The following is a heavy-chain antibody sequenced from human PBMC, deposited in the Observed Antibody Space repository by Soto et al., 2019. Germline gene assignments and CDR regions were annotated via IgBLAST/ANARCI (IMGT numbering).Heavy chain of an antibody. CDR3: AKSGGFGVVLGYFDF. CDR1: GFTLSNYY. J-gene: IGHJ4*02. Sequence: QVQLVQSGAEVTKPGASVRVSCIASGFTLSNYYMHWVRQAPGQGLKWMGTINPSVGTTDYAQKLQGRVTMTRDTSTSTVYMELSSLRSDDTAVYYCAKSGGFGVVLGYFDFWGQGSLVTVSS. V-gene: IGHV1-46*03. CDR2: INPSVGTT. D-gene: IGHD3-3*01.